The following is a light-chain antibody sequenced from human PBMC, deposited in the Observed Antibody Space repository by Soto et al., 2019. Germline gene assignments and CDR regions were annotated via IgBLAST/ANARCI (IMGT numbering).Light chain of an antibody. Sequence: IVMTQSPATLSVSLGERVIVSCRASQSVRTNLAWYQQKPGQAPRLLIYGASTRATDVPVRFSGSGSGTEFTLTINSLQSEDFALYYCQQYNNWPPWTFGQGTKVDNK. CDR2: GAS. CDR3: QQYNNWPPWT. J-gene: IGKJ1*01. V-gene: IGKV3-15*01. CDR1: QSVRTN.